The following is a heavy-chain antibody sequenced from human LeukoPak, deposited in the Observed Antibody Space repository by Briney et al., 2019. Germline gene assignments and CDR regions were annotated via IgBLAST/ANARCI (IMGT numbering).Heavy chain of an antibody. CDR2: IYTSGST. CDR3: ARDGYSSGWFDY. CDR1: GGSISSGSYY. V-gene: IGHV4-61*02. Sequence: PSETLSLTCTVSGGSISSGSYYWSWIRQPAGKGLEWIGRIYTSGSTNYNPSLKSRVTVSVDTSKNQFSLKLSSVTAADTAVYYCARDGYSSGWFDYWGQGTLVTVSS. D-gene: IGHD6-19*01. J-gene: IGHJ4*02.